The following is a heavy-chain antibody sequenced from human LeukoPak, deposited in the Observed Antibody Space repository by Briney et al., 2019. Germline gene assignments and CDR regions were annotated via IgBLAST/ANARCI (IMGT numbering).Heavy chain of an antibody. D-gene: IGHD3-10*01. V-gene: IGHV1-8*01. CDR3: ARGFRNVTVVRGVMNGYYFDY. J-gene: IGHJ4*02. CDR1: GYTFTSYD. Sequence: ASVKVSCKASGYTFTSYDINWVRQATGQGLEWMGYMNPNSGNTGYAQKFQGRVTMTRNTSISTDYMELSSLRSEDTAVYSCARGFRNVTVVRGVMNGYYFDYWGQGTLVTVSS. CDR2: MNPNSGNT.